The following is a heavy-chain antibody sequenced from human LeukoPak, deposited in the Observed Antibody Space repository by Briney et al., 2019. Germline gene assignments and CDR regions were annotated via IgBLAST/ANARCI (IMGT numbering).Heavy chain of an antibody. CDR3: ARAYSSSGLFHY. Sequence: PSETLSLTCAVYGVTSSGYYWSWVRQPPGRGLEWIVEINNSDSTHYNPYLKSRVTISIDTSKNQLPLKMSSLTAVDTAMYYCARAYSSSGLFHYWGQGTLVAVSS. J-gene: IGHJ4*02. CDR1: GVTSSGYY. CDR2: INNSDST. D-gene: IGHD6-6*01. V-gene: IGHV4-34*01.